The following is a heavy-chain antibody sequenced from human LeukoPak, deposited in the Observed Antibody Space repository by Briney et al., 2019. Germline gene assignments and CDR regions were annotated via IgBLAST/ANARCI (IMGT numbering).Heavy chain of an antibody. CDR3: ARGPGSGRNYNWFDP. J-gene: IGHJ5*02. CDR2: IIVSSSSI. V-gene: IGHV3-21*01. D-gene: IGHD3-10*01. CDR1: GFTSSSYS. Sequence: GGSLRLSCAASGFTSSSYSMNWVRQAPGKGLEWVSSIIVSSSSIYYADSVKGRFTISRDNAKNSLYLQMNSLRAEDTAVYYCARGPGSGRNYNWFDPWGQGTLVTVSS.